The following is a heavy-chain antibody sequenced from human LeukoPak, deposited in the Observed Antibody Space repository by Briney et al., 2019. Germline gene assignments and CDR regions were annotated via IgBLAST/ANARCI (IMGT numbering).Heavy chain of an antibody. CDR3: ARGYCSSTSCSNWFDP. V-gene: IGHV1-8*01. CDR1: GYTFTSYD. CDR2: MNPNSGNT. Sequence: GASVKVSCKASGYTFTSYDINWVRQATGQGLEWTGWMNPNSGNTGYAQKFQGRVTMTRNTSISTAYMELSSLRSEDTAVYYCARGYCSSTSCSNWFDPWGQGTLVTVSS. J-gene: IGHJ5*02. D-gene: IGHD2-2*01.